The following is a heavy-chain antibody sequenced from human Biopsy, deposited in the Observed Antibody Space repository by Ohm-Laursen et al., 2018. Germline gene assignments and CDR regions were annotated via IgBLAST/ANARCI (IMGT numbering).Heavy chain of an antibody. CDR1: GYSLTELS. CDR3: ARDPLNGHKHFDY. D-gene: IGHD2-8*01. V-gene: IGHV1-2*02. CDR2: INCKTGAT. J-gene: IGHJ4*01. Sequence: SSVKVSCKVSGYSLTELSMHWVRQAPGQGLEWLGYINCKTGATNYAQKFQGTVTMTRDTSISTAYLALGSLRSADTAIYYCARDPLNGHKHFDYWGQEPRSPSPQ.